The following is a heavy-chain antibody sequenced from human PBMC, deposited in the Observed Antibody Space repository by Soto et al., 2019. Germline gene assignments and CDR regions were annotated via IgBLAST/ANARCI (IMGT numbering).Heavy chain of an antibody. CDR1: GFTFNNYA. J-gene: IGHJ4*02. CDR2: ISATGGST. Sequence: EVQVLDSGGGLVQPGGSLRLSCAASGFTFNNYAMNWVRQAPGKGLEWVATISATGGSTYYADSVKGRFTISRANSKNTLYLQMNGLRVEDTAVYYCAKDRLAGNFDYWGQGTQVTVSS. CDR3: AKDRLAGNFDY. V-gene: IGHV3-23*01.